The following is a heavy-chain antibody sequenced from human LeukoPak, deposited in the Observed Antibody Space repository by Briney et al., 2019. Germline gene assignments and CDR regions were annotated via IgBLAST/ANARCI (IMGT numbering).Heavy chain of an antibody. Sequence: GGSLPLSCAASGFTFSSYSMNWVRLAPGKGLEWVSSISISSSYIYYGDSVKARFTISRDNAKNSLYLQMNSLRAEDTAVYYCARDYYGSGSLFDYWGQGTLVTVSS. D-gene: IGHD3-10*01. CDR3: ARDYYGSGSLFDY. CDR2: ISISSSYI. J-gene: IGHJ4*02. V-gene: IGHV3-21*01. CDR1: GFTFSSYS.